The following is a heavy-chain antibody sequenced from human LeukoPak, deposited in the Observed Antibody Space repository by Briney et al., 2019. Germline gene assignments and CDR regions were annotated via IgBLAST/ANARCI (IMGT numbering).Heavy chain of an antibody. CDR2: INRDGTIT. Sequence: GGSLGLSCAASGFTFSTYWMHWVRQAPGKGLVWVSRINRDGTITTYADSVKGRFTISRDSAKNTLYLQMNSLRAEDTAVYYCARGGGEWEGRVYYYYGLDVWGQGTTVTVSS. CDR1: GFTFSTYW. CDR3: ARGGGEWEGRVYYYYGLDV. V-gene: IGHV3-74*01. J-gene: IGHJ6*02. D-gene: IGHD1-26*01.